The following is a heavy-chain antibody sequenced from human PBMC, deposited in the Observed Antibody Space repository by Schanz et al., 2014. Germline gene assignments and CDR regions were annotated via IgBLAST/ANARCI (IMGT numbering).Heavy chain of an antibody. D-gene: IGHD3-10*01. CDR2: INPSGGT. Sequence: QVQLQQWGAGLLKASETLSLTCAVYGGSSSDCYWSWIRQPPGKGLEWIGEINPSGGTNYNPSLKSRVTMSVDTSKNQFSLIRTSVTAADTAVYYCELITLDRGVRNDYWGQGTLVSVSS. J-gene: IGHJ4*02. CDR1: GGSSSDCY. CDR3: ELITLDRGVRNDY. V-gene: IGHV4-34*01.